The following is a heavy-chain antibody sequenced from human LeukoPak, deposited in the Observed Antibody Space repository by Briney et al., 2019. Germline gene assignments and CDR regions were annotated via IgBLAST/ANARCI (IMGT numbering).Heavy chain of an antibody. CDR2: IYSDDST. D-gene: IGHD6-19*01. Sequence: GGSLRLSCAASGFTFSSNYMSWVRQAPGKGLEWVSVIYSDDSTYYADSVKGRFTVSRDNSKNTLYLQMNSLRAEDTAVYYCARDNSDWPLNYWGQGTLVTVSS. V-gene: IGHV3-53*01. CDR3: ARDNSDWPLNY. J-gene: IGHJ4*02. CDR1: GFTFSSNY.